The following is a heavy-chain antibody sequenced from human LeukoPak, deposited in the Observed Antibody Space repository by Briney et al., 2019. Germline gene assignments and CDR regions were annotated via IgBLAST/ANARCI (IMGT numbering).Heavy chain of an antibody. CDR1: GFTFSSYA. D-gene: IGHD1-26*01. CDR3: ARDLGGYSGSYILDY. CDR2: ISSNGGST. V-gene: IGHV3-64*01. J-gene: IGHJ4*02. Sequence: GGSLRLSCAASGFTFSSYAMHWVRQAPGKGLEYVPAISSNGGSTYYANSVKGRFTISRDNSKNTLYLQMGSLRAEDMAVYYCARDLGGYSGSYILDYWGQGTLVTVSS.